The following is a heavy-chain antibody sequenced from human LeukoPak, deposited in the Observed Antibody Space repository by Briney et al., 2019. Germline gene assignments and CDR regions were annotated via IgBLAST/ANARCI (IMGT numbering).Heavy chain of an antibody. CDR3: ARKDFGVIHKSYYYYYGLDV. CDR2: IYYSGGT. J-gene: IGHJ6*02. V-gene: IGHV4-39*01. D-gene: IGHD3-3*01. CDR1: GASINSATSY. Sequence: PSETLSLTCSVSGASINSATSYWTWVRQPPGKGLEWIGNIYYSGGTRYNPSLMSRVVISMAMSTGYTFSLRLSSVTAADTAVYYCARKDFGVIHKSYYYYYGLDVWGQGTTVTVSS.